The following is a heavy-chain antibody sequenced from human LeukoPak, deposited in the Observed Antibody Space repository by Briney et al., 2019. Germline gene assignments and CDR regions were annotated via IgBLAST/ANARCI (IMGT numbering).Heavy chain of an antibody. J-gene: IGHJ6*03. V-gene: IGHV3-23*01. CDR3: AKNGDRGAYCTGGTCYPYFYYYMDV. Sequence: GGTLRLSCAASGSTFSSYGMSWVRQAPGKGLEWVSSISSTGGTTYYADSGTGRFTISRDNSKNTLYLQMNSLRAEDTAIYYCAKNGDRGAYCTGGTCYPYFYYYMDVWGKGTTVTI. CDR1: GSTFSSYG. CDR2: ISSTGGTT. D-gene: IGHD2-15*01.